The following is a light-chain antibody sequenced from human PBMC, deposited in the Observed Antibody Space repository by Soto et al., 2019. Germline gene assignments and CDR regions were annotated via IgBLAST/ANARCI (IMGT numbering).Light chain of an antibody. Sequence: DVVMTQSPLSLPVTLGQPASISCRSSQSLVYTDGNTYLSWFQQRPGQSPRRLIYRVSNRDSGVPDRFSGSGSGTDFTLKISRVDAEDVGVYYCMQGTHWPLTFGGGTKVDIK. J-gene: IGKJ4*01. CDR1: QSLVYTDGNTY. V-gene: IGKV2-30*01. CDR3: MQGTHWPLT. CDR2: RVS.